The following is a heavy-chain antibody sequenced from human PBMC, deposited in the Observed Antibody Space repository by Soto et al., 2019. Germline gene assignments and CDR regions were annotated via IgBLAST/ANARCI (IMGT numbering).Heavy chain of an antibody. D-gene: IGHD1-26*01. CDR2: INSDGTIT. J-gene: IGHJ4*02. Sequence: EVHLVESGGGLVQPGGCLRLSCATSGFNFSTYWVHWGRQVPGKGLVWVSRINSDGTITDYADSVKGRFTTSRDNAKKTLYLEMNSLRADDTAIYYCTRDGGGRYYGGFDNWGQGTLVTVSS. CDR3: TRDGGGRYYGGFDN. V-gene: IGHV3-74*01. CDR1: GFNFSTYW.